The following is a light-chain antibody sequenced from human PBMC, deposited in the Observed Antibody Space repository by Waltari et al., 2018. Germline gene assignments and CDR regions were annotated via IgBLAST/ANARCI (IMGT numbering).Light chain of an antibody. CDR1: RGDVGSDYT. CDR2: EDS. V-gene: IGLV2-23*01. J-gene: IGLJ2*01. CDR3: CSYAGSFSLV. Sequence: SALIPPAAVSGSSGHSITIPCAGTRGDVGSDYTLPWYQEDPGIAPKLMIYEDSKRPSGVSNRFSGSKSGNTASLTISGLQAEDEADYCCCSYAGSFSLVFGGGTKLTVL.